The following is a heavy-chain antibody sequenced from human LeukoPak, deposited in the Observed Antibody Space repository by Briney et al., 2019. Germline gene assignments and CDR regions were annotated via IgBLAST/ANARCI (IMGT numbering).Heavy chain of an antibody. D-gene: IGHD3-22*01. J-gene: IGHJ2*01. CDR2: IYYSGST. CDR1: GGSISSSSYY. Sequence: PSETLSLTCTVSGGSISSSSYYWGWIRQPPGKGLEWIGSIYYSGSTYYNPSLKSRVTISVDTSKNQFSLKLSSVTAADTAVYYCARVITMIVVVITPGGYWYFDLWAVAPWSLSPQ. CDR3: ARVITMIVVVITPGGYWYFDL. V-gene: IGHV4-39*07.